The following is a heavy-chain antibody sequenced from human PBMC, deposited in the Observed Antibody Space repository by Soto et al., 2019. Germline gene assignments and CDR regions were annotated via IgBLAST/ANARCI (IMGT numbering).Heavy chain of an antibody. V-gene: IGHV1-69*01. J-gene: IGHJ4*02. CDR3: ARDRSPYPSRGYFDY. Sequence: QVQLVQSGAEVKKPGSSVKVSCKASGGTFSSYAISWVRQAPGQGLEWMGGIIPIFGTANYAQKFQGRFTITADESTSTAYMELRSLRSEDTAVYYCARDRSPYPSRGYFDYWGQGTLVTVSS. CDR1: GGTFSSYA. CDR2: IIPIFGTA. D-gene: IGHD3-10*01.